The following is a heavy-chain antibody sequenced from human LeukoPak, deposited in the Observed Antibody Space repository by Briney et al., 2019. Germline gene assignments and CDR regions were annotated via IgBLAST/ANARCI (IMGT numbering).Heavy chain of an antibody. CDR1: GGSISSSDHY. CDR2: IYYTGST. Sequence: SETLSLTCTVSGGSISSSDHYWGWIRQPPGKGPEWIGSIYYTGSTYYNPSLQSRVSISVDTSKNQFSLKLSSVTAADTAVYYCASPTVNWGQGTLVTVSS. J-gene: IGHJ4*02. D-gene: IGHD1-1*01. V-gene: IGHV4-39*01. CDR3: ASPTVN.